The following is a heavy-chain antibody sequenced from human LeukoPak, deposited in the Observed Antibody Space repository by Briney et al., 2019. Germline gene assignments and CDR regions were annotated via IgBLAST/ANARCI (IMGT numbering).Heavy chain of an antibody. CDR1: GFTFGDYA. D-gene: IGHD6-13*01. J-gene: IGHJ6*02. CDR3: TRDLEWGRSAAAGSMGYYYYGMDV. Sequence: GGSLRLSCTASGFTFGDYAMSWVRQAPGKGLEWVGFIRSKAYGGTTEYAASVKGRFTISRDDSKSIAYLQMNSLKTEDTAVYYCTRDLEWGRSAAAGSMGYYYYGMDVWGQGTTVTVSS. CDR2: IRSKAYGGTT. V-gene: IGHV3-49*04.